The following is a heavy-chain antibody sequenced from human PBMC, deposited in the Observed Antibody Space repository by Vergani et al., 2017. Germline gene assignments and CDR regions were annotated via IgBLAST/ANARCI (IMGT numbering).Heavy chain of an antibody. CDR3: AREKGIAVRESYYYYMDV. CDR1: GYSFTSYW. Sequence: EVQLLESGGGLVQPGESLKISCKGSGYSFTSYWIGWVRQMPGKGLEWMGIIYPGDSDTRYSPSFQGQVTISADKSISTAYLQWSSLKASDTAMYYCAREKGIAVRESYYYYMDVWGKGTTVTVSS. CDR2: IYPGDSDT. V-gene: IGHV5-51*01. J-gene: IGHJ6*03. D-gene: IGHD6-19*01.